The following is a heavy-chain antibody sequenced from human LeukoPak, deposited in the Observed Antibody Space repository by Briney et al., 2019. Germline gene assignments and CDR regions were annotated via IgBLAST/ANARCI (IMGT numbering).Heavy chain of an antibody. CDR1: GGPISSYY. J-gene: IGHJ4*02. Sequence: SETLSLTCTVSGGPISSYYWSWIRQPPGKGLEWIGYIYYSGSTNYNPSLKSRVTISVDTSKNQFSLKLSSVTAADTAVYYCARGPGYSYGFDYWGQGTLVTVSS. V-gene: IGHV4-59*01. D-gene: IGHD5-18*01. CDR2: IYYSGST. CDR3: ARGPGYSYGFDY.